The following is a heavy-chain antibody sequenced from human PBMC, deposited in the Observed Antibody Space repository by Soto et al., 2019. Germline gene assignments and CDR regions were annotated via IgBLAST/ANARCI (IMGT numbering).Heavy chain of an antibody. CDR3: AREDSQYDYFDY. Sequence: SETLSLTCIISGGSISSNYWSWLRQSPGRGLVWIGYVFHTGSTNYNPSLKSLVTISVDMSKNQFSLRLTSVTAADTAVYYCAREDSQYDYFDYWGQGTLVTVSS. V-gene: IGHV4-59*01. J-gene: IGHJ4*02. CDR2: VFHTGST. D-gene: IGHD2-15*01. CDR1: GGSISSNY.